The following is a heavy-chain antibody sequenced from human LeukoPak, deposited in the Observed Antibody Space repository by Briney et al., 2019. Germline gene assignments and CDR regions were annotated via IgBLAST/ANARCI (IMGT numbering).Heavy chain of an antibody. CDR1: GYTFTSYY. CDR2: ISPTGGST. D-gene: IGHD1-1*01. V-gene: IGHV1-46*01. Sequence: ASVKVSCKASGYTFTSYYMHWVRQAPGQGLEWMGLISPTGGSTGYAQKFQGRVTMTRDMSTSTDYMELSSLKTEDTAVYYCARTTGTFDYWGQGTLVTVSS. CDR3: ARTTGTFDY. J-gene: IGHJ4*02.